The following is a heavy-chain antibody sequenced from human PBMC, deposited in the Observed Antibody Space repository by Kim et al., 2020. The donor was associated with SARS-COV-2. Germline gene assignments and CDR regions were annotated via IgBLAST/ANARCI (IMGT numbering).Heavy chain of an antibody. V-gene: IGHV3-9*01. CDR2: ISWNSGSI. D-gene: IGHD3-3*01. CDR1: GFTFDDYA. Sequence: GGSLRLSCAASGFTFDDYAMHWVRQAPGKGLEWVSGISWNSGSIGYADSVKGRFTISRDNAKNSLYLQMNSLRAEDTALYYCAKGDEIFGVVIPPDYYYYGMDVWGQGTTVTVSS. J-gene: IGHJ6*02. CDR3: AKGDEIFGVVIPPDYYYYGMDV.